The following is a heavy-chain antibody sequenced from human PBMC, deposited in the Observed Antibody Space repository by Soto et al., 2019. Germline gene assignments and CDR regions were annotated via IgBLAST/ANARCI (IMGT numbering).Heavy chain of an antibody. D-gene: IGHD3-10*01. CDR3: ATVHDNQMSWASGLAH. J-gene: IGHJ4*02. CDR1: GFRFSGFP. V-gene: IGHV3-30-3*01. Sequence: QVHLVESGGGVVQPGRSLRLSCEASGFRFSGFPMLWVRQAPGKGPEWVAMTSFDGSNSYSADSVKGRFTISRDNSRNTLFLQMNDLGPADTGLYYCATVHDNQMSWASGLAHWGQGTLVTVSS. CDR2: TSFDGSNS.